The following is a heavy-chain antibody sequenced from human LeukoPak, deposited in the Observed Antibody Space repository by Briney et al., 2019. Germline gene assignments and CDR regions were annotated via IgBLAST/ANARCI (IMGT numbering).Heavy chain of an antibody. CDR3: ARGVGATTEGAFDI. J-gene: IGHJ3*02. CDR1: GYTFTGYY. Sequence: ASVKVSCKASGYTFTGYYMHWVRQAPGQGLEWMGWINPNSGGTNYAQKFQGRVTMTRDTSISTAYMELSRLRSADTAVYYCARGVGATTEGAFDIWGQGTMVTVSS. D-gene: IGHD1-26*01. CDR2: INPNSGGT. V-gene: IGHV1-2*02.